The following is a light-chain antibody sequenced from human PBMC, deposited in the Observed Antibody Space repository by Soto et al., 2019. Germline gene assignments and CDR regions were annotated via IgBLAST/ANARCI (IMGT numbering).Light chain of an antibody. V-gene: IGLV2-8*01. CDR2: EVS. CDR3: SSYAGSLYV. Sequence: QSALTQPPSASGSPGQSVTISCTGTSSDVGGYNYVSCYQQHPGKAPKLMIYEVSKRPSGVPDRFSGSKSGNTASLTVSGLQDDYEADYSCSSYAGSLYVFGTGTKLTVL. CDR1: SSDVGGYNY. J-gene: IGLJ1*01.